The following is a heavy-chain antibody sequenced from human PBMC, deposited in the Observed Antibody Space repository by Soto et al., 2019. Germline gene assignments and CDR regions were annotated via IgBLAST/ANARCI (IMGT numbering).Heavy chain of an antibody. J-gene: IGHJ2*01. CDR1: GFTFDDYT. CDR2: ISWDGGST. Sequence: EVQLVESGGVVVQPGGSLRLSCAASGFTFDDYTMHWVRQAPGKGLEWVSLISWDGGSTYYADSVKGRFTISRDNSKNPLYLQMNSLRTEDTALYYCAKGQQGYCSGGSCVHPGWYFDLWGRGTLVTVSS. D-gene: IGHD2-15*01. V-gene: IGHV3-43*01. CDR3: AKGQQGYCSGGSCVHPGWYFDL.